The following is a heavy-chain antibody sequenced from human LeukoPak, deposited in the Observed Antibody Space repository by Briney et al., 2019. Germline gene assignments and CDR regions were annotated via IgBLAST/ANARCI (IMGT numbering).Heavy chain of an antibody. Sequence: PGGSLRLSCAASGFTFSSYGMHWVRQAPGKGLEWVAVISYDGSNKYYADSVKGRFTISRDNSKNTLYLQMNSLRAEDTAVYYCAKVARGRDRYSYDSAWAFDIWGQGTMVTVSS. D-gene: IGHD5-18*01. CDR2: ISYDGSNK. CDR3: AKVARGRDRYSYDSAWAFDI. CDR1: GFTFSSYG. V-gene: IGHV3-30*18. J-gene: IGHJ3*02.